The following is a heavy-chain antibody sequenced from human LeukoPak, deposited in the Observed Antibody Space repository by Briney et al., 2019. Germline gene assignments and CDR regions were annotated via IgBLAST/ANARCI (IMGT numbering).Heavy chain of an antibody. J-gene: IGHJ6*03. CDR1: GYTFTGYY. D-gene: IGHD4-11*01. V-gene: IGHV1-2*02. CDR3: ARSPRNYVYYYYYYMDV. CDR2: INPNSGGT. Sequence: ASVKVPCKASGYTFTGYYMHWVRQAPGQGLEWMGWINPNSGGTNYAQKFQGRVTMTRDTSISTAYMELSRLRSDDTAVYYCARSPRNYVYYYYYYMDVWGKGTTVTVSS.